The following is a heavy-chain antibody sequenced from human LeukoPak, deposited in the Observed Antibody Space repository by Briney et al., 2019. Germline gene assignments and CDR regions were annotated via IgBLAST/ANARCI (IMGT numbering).Heavy chain of an antibody. V-gene: IGHV4-4*07. J-gene: IGHJ5*02. Sequence: SETLSLTCTVSGGSISGYYWSWIRQPAGKGLEWIGRIFTDGSTSYNPSLKSRVTMSVDTSKNQFSLKLSSVTAADTAVYYCTREPSPWGQGTLVTVSS. CDR3: TREPSP. CDR2: IFTDGST. CDR1: GGSISGYY.